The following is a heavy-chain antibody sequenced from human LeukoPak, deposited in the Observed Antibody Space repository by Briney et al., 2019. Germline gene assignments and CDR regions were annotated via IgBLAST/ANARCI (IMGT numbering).Heavy chain of an antibody. J-gene: IGHJ4*02. V-gene: IGHV1-46*01. CDR2: ISPSGGST. D-gene: IGHD3-10*01. CDR1: GYTFTSNY. Sequence: ASVKVSCKAFGYTFTSNYMHWVRQAPGQGPEWMGVISPSGGSTTYAQKFQGRVTLTRDMSTSTDYLELSSLRSEDTAVYYCARRLNYGSGSYYNGYYFDYWGQGTLVTVSS. CDR3: ARRLNYGSGSYYNGYYFDY.